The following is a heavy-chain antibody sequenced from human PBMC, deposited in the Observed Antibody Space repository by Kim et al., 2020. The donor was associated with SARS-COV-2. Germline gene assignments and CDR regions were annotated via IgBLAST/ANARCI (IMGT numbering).Heavy chain of an antibody. Sequence: YAQKFQGRVTITADESTSTAYMELSSLRSEDTAVYYCARVPYSSSWYFGYWGQGTLVTVSS. V-gene: IGHV1-69*01. J-gene: IGHJ4*02. CDR3: ARVPYSSSWYFGY. D-gene: IGHD6-13*01.